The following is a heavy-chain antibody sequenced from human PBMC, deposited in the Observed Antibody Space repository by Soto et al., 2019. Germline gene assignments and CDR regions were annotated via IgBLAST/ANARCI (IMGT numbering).Heavy chain of an antibody. CDR1: GFTFSSYW. CDR3: ATDQLDYYYGMDV. J-gene: IGHJ6*02. V-gene: IGHV3-74*01. Sequence: GGSLRLSCAASGFTFSSYWMHWVRQAPGKGLVWVSRINSDGSSTSYADSVKGRFTISRDNAKNTLYLQMNSLRAEDTAVYYCATDQLDYYYGMDVWGQGTTVTVSS. CDR2: INSDGSST. D-gene: IGHD2-2*01.